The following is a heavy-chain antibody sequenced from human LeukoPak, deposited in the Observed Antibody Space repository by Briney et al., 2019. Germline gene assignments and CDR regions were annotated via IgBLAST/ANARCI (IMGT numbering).Heavy chain of an antibody. D-gene: IGHD4-17*01. J-gene: IGHJ6*02. V-gene: IGHV1-18*01. CDR1: GYTFTSYG. Sequence: PGASVKVSCMASGYTFTSYGISWVRQAPGQGREWMGWISAYNGNTNYAQKLQGTVTMTTDTSTSTAYMELRSLCSDDTAVYYCARDRPYGDYMPDYYYGMDVWGQGTTVTVSS. CDR3: ARDRPYGDYMPDYYYGMDV. CDR2: ISAYNGNT.